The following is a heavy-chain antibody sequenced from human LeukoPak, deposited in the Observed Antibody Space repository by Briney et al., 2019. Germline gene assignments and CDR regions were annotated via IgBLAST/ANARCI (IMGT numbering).Heavy chain of an antibody. V-gene: IGHV3-23*01. D-gene: IGHD3-10*01. CDR1: GFTCSSYA. J-gene: IGHJ6*02. Sequence: GGSLRLSCAASGFTCSSYAMSWVRQAPVKGLEWVSAISGSGGSTYYADSVKGRFTISRDNSKNTLYLQMNSLRAEDTAVYYCAKDKNTMVRGDPYYYYGMDVWGQGTTVTVSS. CDR3: AKDKNTMVRGDPYYYYGMDV. CDR2: ISGSGGST.